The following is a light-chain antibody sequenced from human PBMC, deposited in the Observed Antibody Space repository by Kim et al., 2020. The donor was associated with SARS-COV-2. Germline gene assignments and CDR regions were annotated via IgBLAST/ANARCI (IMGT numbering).Light chain of an antibody. CDR1: QGGSSGY. CDR2: GAS. V-gene: IGKV3-20*01. CDR3: QQYSSWPWT. J-gene: IGKJ1*01. Sequence: SPAERATRSRRASQGGSSGYVAWYQKKHGQVPGHLIYGASSRAAGIPERFSGSGSGKDLTLTIKRVEPEDSAVFYCQQYSSWPWTFGKGTKVDIK.